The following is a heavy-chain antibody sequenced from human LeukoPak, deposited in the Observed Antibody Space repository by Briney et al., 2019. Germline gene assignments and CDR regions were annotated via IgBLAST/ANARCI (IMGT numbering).Heavy chain of an antibody. D-gene: IGHD5-24*01. CDR1: GFPFSSYW. V-gene: IGHV3-7*04. J-gene: IGHJ4*02. CDR3: TRVGYIDEGIDY. CDR2: IKQDGSRK. Sequence: GGSLRLSCVASGFPFSSYWMTWVRQAPGKGLEWVANIKQDGSRKSYVDSVKGRFTISRDNAKNSLYLQMNSLRAEDTAIYYCTRVGYIDEGIDYWGQGTLVTVSS.